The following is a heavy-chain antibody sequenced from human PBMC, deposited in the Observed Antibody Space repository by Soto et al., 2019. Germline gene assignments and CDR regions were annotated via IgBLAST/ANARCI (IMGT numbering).Heavy chain of an antibody. Sequence: HPGGSLRLSCAASVFTFSSYAMHLVRQAPGKGLEWVAVISYDGSNKYYADSVKGRFTISRDNSKNTLYLQMNSLRAEYTAVYYCARDGGGGYWGQGTLVTVSS. CDR2: ISYDGSNK. D-gene: IGHD2-15*01. CDR3: ARDGGGGY. CDR1: VFTFSSYA. J-gene: IGHJ4*02. V-gene: IGHV3-30-3*01.